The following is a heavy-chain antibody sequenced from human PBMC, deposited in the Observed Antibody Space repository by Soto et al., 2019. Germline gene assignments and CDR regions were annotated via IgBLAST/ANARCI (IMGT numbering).Heavy chain of an antibody. CDR3: AAGYSGYDPIDY. CDR2: IVVGSGNT. Sequence: SVKVSCKASGFTFTSSAVQWVRQARGQRLEWIGWIVVGSGNTNYAQKFQERVTITRDMSTSTAYMELSSLRSEDTAVYYCAAGYSGYDPIDYWGQGTLVTVSS. CDR1: GFTFTSSA. V-gene: IGHV1-58*01. D-gene: IGHD5-12*01. J-gene: IGHJ4*02.